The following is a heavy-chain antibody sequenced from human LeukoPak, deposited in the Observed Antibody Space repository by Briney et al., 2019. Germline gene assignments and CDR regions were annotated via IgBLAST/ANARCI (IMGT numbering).Heavy chain of an antibody. J-gene: IGHJ4*02. V-gene: IGHV4-59*08. CDR1: GGSISSYY. D-gene: IGHD6-13*01. CDR3: ASQYSSSNYFDY. CDR2: IYHSGST. Sequence: SETLSLTCTVSGGSISSYYWSWIRQPAGKGLEWIGSIYHSGSTYYNPSLKSRVTISVDTSKNQFSLKLSSVTAADTAVYYCASQYSSSNYFDYWGQGTLVTVSS.